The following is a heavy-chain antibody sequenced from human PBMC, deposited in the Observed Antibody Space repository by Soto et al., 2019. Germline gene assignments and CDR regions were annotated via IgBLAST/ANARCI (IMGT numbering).Heavy chain of an antibody. CDR2: INSDGSST. V-gene: IGHV3-74*01. CDR1: GLTFSSYW. J-gene: IGHJ5*02. CDR3: ARGPSGAYDTSCFDT. D-gene: IGHD3-9*01. Sequence: GGSLRLSCAASGLTFSSYWMHWVRQAPGKGLVWVSHINSDGSSTNDADFVKGRFTISRDNYQNILYLQMHSLRVEDTAVYYCARGPSGAYDTSCFDTWGQGTLVTVSS.